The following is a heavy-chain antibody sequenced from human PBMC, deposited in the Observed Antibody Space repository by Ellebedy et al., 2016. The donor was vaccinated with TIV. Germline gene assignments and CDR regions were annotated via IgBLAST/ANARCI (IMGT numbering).Heavy chain of an antibody. V-gene: IGHV7-4-1*02. Sequence: AASVKVSCKASGYTFASYGVNWVRQAPGQGLAWMGWINTNSGNPTYAQAFPGRIVFSFDTSVSTAYLQISSLRAEDSAVYYCARTGIWGNAVNIWGQGTMVTVSS. J-gene: IGHJ3*02. CDR2: INTNSGNP. D-gene: IGHD7-27*01. CDR3: ARTGIWGNAVNI. CDR1: GYTFASYG.